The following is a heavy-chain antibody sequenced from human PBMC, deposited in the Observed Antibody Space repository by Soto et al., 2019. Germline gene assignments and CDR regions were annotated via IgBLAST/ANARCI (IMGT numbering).Heavy chain of an antibody. Sequence: QVQLVESGGGVVQPGRSLRLSCAASGFTFSSYGMHWVRQAPGKGLEWEAVISYDGSNKYYADSVKGRFTISRDNSKNTLYLQMNSLRAEDTAVYCCAKGDDYGIAAVGTNYFDYWGQGTLVTVSS. CDR2: ISYDGSNK. D-gene: IGHD6-13*01. J-gene: IGHJ4*02. V-gene: IGHV3-30*18. CDR3: AKGDDYGIAAVGTNYFDY. CDR1: GFTFSSYG.